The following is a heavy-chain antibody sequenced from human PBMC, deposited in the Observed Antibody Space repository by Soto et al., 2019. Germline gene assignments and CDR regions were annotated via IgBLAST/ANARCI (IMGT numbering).Heavy chain of an antibody. CDR1: GYSFTGYY. V-gene: IGHV1-8*02. J-gene: IGHJ4*02. CDR3: ARGRQDYGDYANY. D-gene: IGHD4-17*01. CDR2: ISPNSGNT. Sequence: ASVKVSCKASGYSFTGYYMHWVRQAPGQGLEWMGWISPNSGNTGYAQKFQGRVTMTRNTSISTAYMELSSLRSEDTAVYYCARGRQDYGDYANYWGQGTLVTVSS.